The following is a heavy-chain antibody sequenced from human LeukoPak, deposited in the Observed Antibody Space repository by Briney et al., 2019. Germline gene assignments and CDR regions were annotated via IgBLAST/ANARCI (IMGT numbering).Heavy chain of an antibody. CDR3: ATAGRPHCGGDCYYPFDY. D-gene: IGHD2-21*02. J-gene: IGHJ4*02. Sequence: GASVKVSCKASGGTFSSYAISGVRQAPGQGLEWMGRIIPIFGTANYAQKFQGRVTITTDESTSTAYMELSSLRSEDTAVYYCATAGRPHCGGDCYYPFDYWGQGTLVTVSS. V-gene: IGHV1-69*05. CDR2: IIPIFGTA. CDR1: GGTFSSYA.